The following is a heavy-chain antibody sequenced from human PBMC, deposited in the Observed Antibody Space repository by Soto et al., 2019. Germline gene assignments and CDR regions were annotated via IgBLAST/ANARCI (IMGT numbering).Heavy chain of an antibody. J-gene: IGHJ5*02. CDR3: ARLTVVVIALGYFDP. D-gene: IGHD2-21*01. Sequence: QLQLQESGPGLVKPSETLSLTCTVSGDSISSSYYWGWVRQPPGKGLECIGAVYYTGFTYYNPSLKSRLTISLDTSKNQFSLRLSSVTAADTAIYYCARLTVVVIALGYFDPWAPATLVTVSS. V-gene: IGHV4-39*01. CDR1: GDSISSSYY. CDR2: VYYTGFT.